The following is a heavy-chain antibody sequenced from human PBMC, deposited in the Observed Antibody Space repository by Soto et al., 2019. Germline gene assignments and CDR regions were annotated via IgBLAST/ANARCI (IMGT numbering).Heavy chain of an antibody. D-gene: IGHD3-3*01. CDR2: ISSSSSTI. V-gene: IGHV3-48*01. J-gene: IGHJ5*02. CDR1: GFTFSSYS. CDR3: ARDGITIFGVVIDWFDP. Sequence: GGSLRLSCAASGFTFSSYSMNWVRQAPGKGLEWVSYISSSSSTIYYADSVKGRFTISRDNAKNSLYLQMNSLRAEDTAVYYCARDGITIFGVVIDWFDPWGQGTLVTVSS.